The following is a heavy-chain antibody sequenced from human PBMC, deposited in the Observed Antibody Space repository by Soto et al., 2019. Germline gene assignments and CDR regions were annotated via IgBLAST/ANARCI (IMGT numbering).Heavy chain of an antibody. J-gene: IGHJ4*02. D-gene: IGHD3-3*01. Sequence: QVQLQESGPGLVKPSQTLSLTCTVSGGSISSVGYYWSWIRQHPGKGLEGIGYIYYSGSTYYNPSLKSRVTISVDTSKNHFSLKLSSVTAADTAVYYCASDYDFWSGYYSDWGQGTLVTVSS. CDR1: GGSISSVGYY. CDR3: ASDYDFWSGYYSD. V-gene: IGHV4-31*03. CDR2: IYYSGST.